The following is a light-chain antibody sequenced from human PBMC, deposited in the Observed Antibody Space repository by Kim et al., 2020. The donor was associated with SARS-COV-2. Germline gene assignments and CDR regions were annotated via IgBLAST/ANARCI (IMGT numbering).Light chain of an antibody. J-gene: IGKJ1*01. CDR3: LKYNSAPWT. CDR2: AAS. V-gene: IGKV1-27*01. Sequence: AAVGERVTITCRARQDITNSLGGYQQKPGKVPKVLIYAASTLHSGVPSRFSGSGSGTEFTLTISGLQTEDVATYYCLKYNSAPWTFGPGTKVDIK. CDR1: QDITNS.